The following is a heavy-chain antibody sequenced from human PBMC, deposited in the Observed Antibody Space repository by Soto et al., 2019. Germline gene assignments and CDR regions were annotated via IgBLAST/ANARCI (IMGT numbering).Heavy chain of an antibody. V-gene: IGHV4-30-4*01. CDR2: IYYTGRT. D-gene: IGHD2-15*01. J-gene: IGHJ4*02. CDR3: AREGSSSPEYFDF. CDR1: GGSISSDDYY. Sequence: PSETLSLTCSVPGGSISSDDYYWTWVRRPPGEGLDWIGYIYYTGRTSSTPSLESRVTISIDTSKNQFSLKLSSVSAADTAVYYCAREGSSSPEYFDFWGPGTLVTVSS.